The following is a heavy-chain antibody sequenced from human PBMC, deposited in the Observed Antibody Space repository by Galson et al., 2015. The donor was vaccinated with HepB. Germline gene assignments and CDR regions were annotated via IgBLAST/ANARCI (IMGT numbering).Heavy chain of an antibody. CDR1: GFTFSSYD. V-gene: IGHV3-23*01. D-gene: IGHD6-19*01. Sequence: SLRLSCAASGFTFSSYDMHWVRQATGKGLEWVSAMNGSGGITYYADSVKGRFTISRDNSKNTLYLQMNSLRAEDTAVYYCAKGEGHDSDWYFDFDYWGQGTLVTVST. J-gene: IGHJ4*02. CDR3: AKGEGHDSDWYFDFDY. CDR2: MNGSGGIT.